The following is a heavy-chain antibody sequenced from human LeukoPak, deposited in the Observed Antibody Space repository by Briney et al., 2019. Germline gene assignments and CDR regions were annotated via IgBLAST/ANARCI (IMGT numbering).Heavy chain of an antibody. D-gene: IGHD6-19*01. Sequence: SQTLSLTCVVSGDSVSSNNGAWNWIRQSPSRGLEWLGRTYYRSKWYNDYAESMEGRMTISQDTSKNQYSLHLNSVTPDDTAVYYCARDVGTTGWHTFDYWGQGTLVSVSS. CDR3: ARDVGTTGWHTFDY. CDR2: TYYRSKWYN. J-gene: IGHJ4*02. V-gene: IGHV6-1*01. CDR1: GDSVSSNNGA.